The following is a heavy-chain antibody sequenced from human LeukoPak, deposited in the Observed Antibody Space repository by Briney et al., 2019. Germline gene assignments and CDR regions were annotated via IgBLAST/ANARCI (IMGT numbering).Heavy chain of an antibody. Sequence: SVKLSCKASGGTFSSYAISWVRQAPGQGLEWMGGIIPIFGTANYAQKFQGRVTITADESTSTAYMELSSLRSEDTAVYYCARGGVPAAIENYMDVWGKGTTVTVSS. J-gene: IGHJ6*03. V-gene: IGHV1-69*13. CDR1: GGTFSSYA. CDR2: IIPIFGTA. D-gene: IGHD2-2*02. CDR3: ARGGVPAAIENYMDV.